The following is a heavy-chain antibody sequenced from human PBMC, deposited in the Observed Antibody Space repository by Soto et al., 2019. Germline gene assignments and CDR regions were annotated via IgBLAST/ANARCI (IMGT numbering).Heavy chain of an antibody. D-gene: IGHD2-15*01. CDR1: GLSLNNYA. Sequence: EVQILESGGDLVQPGGSLRLSCVVSGLSLNNYAIAWVRHAPGKGLEFVSIIDVLDGAWYSDSVRGRLAISRDVSRDTVYLQMSSLRVEDTAIYFCSDWRAGGPVNLDHWGPGTRVTVSS. CDR3: SDWRAGGPVNLDH. V-gene: IGHV3-23*01. J-gene: IGHJ4*02. CDR2: IIDVLDGA.